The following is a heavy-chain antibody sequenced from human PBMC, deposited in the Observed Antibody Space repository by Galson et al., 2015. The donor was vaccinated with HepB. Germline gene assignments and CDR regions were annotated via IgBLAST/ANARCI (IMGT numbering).Heavy chain of an antibody. D-gene: IGHD2-21*02. CDR2: ISAYNGNT. Sequence: SVKVSCKASGYTFTNYDISWVRQAPGQGLECMGWISAYNGNTNYAQKFQGRVTMTTDTSTSTAYMELRSLKSDDTAVYYCARVFSCAPDIRFYYYYMDVWGKGTTVTVSS. CDR1: GYTFTNYD. V-gene: IGHV1-18*01. CDR3: ARVFSCAPDIRFYYYYMDV. J-gene: IGHJ6*03.